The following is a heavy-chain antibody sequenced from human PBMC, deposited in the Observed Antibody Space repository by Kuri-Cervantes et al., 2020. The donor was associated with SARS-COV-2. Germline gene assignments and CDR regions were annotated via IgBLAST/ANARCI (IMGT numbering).Heavy chain of an antibody. Sequence: ASVKVSCKASGYTFTGYYMHWVRQAPGQGLEWMGWINPNSGGTNYAQKFQGWVTMTRDTSISTVYMELSRLRSDDTAVYYCARGPIAVYDASNVYKTGYFDSWGQGTLVTVSS. V-gene: IGHV1-2*04. J-gene: IGHJ4*02. CDR2: INPNSGGT. CDR1: GYTFTGYY. D-gene: IGHD3-22*01. CDR3: ARGPIAVYDASNVYKTGYFDS.